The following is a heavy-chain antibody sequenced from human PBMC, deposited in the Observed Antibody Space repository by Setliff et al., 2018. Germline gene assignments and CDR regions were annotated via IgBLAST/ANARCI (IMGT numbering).Heavy chain of an antibody. J-gene: IGHJ4*02. CDR3: VRHPYYDSSGYYSYFDY. CDR1: GYTFTNYW. V-gene: IGHV5-51*01. CDR2: LKPGDSGI. D-gene: IGHD3-22*01. Sequence: GESLKISCQGSGYTFTNYWIGWVRQMPGKGLEWMGILKPGDSGIRYSPSFQGQVTLSTDTSIATAYLHWTSLKASDTAMYYCVRHPYYDSSGYYSYFDYWGQGALVTVSS.